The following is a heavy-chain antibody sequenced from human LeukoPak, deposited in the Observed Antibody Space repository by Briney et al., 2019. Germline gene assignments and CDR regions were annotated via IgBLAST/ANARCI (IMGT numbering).Heavy chain of an antibody. CDR3: AGGYYYGSSSYYHTGYLDH. J-gene: IGHJ4*02. D-gene: IGHD3-10*01. Sequence: SEKVSCKASGGIFSTSAISWVRQAPGHGLEWMGGISPISETPNYALRFQGRVTITRDESTATAYMELTSLRSDDTAVYYCAGGYYYGSSSYYHTGYLDHWAQGTLVTASS. V-gene: IGHV1-69*05. CDR2: ISPISETP. CDR1: GGIFSTSA.